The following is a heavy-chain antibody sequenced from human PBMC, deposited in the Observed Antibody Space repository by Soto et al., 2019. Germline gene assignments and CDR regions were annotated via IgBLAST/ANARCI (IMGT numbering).Heavy chain of an antibody. D-gene: IGHD2-2*01. CDR2: ISSSSSYI. CDR1: GFTFSSYS. J-gene: IGHJ4*02. V-gene: IGHV3-21*01. CDR3: ARDHDIVVVPDAPHFDY. Sequence: PWGSLRLSCAASGFTFSSYSMNWVRQAPGKGLEWVSSISSSSSYIYYADSVKGRFTISRDNAKNSLYLQMNSLRAEDTAVYYCARDHDIVVVPDAPHFDYWGQGTLVTVSS.